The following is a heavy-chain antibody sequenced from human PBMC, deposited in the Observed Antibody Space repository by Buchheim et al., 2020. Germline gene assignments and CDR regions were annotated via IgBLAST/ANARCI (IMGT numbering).Heavy chain of an antibody. Sequence: EVQLLESGGGLVQPGGSLRLSCAASGFTFSSYAMNWVRQAPGKGLEWVSTIVGSGRSTYYADSVKGRFTISRDNSKNTLYLQMHSLRAEDTAMYYCARAVHSGTYDYYYYMDVWGKGTT. J-gene: IGHJ6*03. V-gene: IGHV3-23*01. D-gene: IGHD1-26*01. CDR1: GFTFSSYA. CDR3: ARAVHSGTYDYYYYMDV. CDR2: IVGSGRST.